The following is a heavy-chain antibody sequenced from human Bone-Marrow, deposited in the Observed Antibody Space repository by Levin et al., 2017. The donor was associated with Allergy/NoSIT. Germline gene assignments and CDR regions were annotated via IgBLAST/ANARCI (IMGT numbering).Heavy chain of an antibody. V-gene: IGHV1-24*01. CDR1: GYTLTDLS. Sequence: ASVKVSCKVSGYTLTDLSMHWVRQPPGKGLEWMGGFDRGEGETIYAQKFQGRVTMTEDTSTDTAYLELNNLTSEDTAVYYWATDSYGPGYHYGLDVWGQGTTVTVSS. CDR3: ATDSYGPGYHYGLDV. CDR2: FDRGEGET. D-gene: IGHD5-18*01. J-gene: IGHJ6*02.